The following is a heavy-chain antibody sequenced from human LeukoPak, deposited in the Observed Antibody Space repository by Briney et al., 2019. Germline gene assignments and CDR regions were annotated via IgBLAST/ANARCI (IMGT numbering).Heavy chain of an antibody. Sequence: GGSLRLSCAASGFTFSSYAMSWVRQAPGKGLEWVSGIIPSGHTTYYADSVRGRFTISRDNSRNTLYLQMNSLGAEDTAVYYCAKDDRWLQFCCWGQGTLVTVSA. D-gene: IGHD5-24*01. CDR1: GFTFSSYA. V-gene: IGHV3-23*01. CDR2: IIPSGHTT. J-gene: IGHJ4*02. CDR3: AKDDRWLQFCC.